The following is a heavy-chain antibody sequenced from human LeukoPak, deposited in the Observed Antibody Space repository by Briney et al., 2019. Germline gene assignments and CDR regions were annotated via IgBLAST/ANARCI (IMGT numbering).Heavy chain of an antibody. CDR1: GGSISSSSYY. CDR3: ARGGHDYGDYEVFDC. CDR2: IYYSGST. Sequence: SETLSLTCTVSGGSISSSSYYWGWIRQPPGKGLEWIGSIYYSGSTYYNPSLKSRVTISVDTSRNQFSLKLNSVTAADTAVYYCARGGHDYGDYEVFDCWGQGTLVTVSS. D-gene: IGHD4-17*01. V-gene: IGHV4-39*07. J-gene: IGHJ4*02.